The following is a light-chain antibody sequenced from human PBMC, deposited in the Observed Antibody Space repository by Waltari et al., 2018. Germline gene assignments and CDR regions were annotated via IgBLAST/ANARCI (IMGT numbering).Light chain of an antibody. CDR2: DTS. J-gene: IGKJ4*01. V-gene: IGKV3-20*01. CDR1: QSVSSNY. CDR3: QQYGNSPPTT. Sequence: EIVLPQSPGTLSLSPGERATLSCTTSQSVSSNYLAWYLQKPGQAPRLLIYDTSKRASGIPDRFSGNGSGTDFALTISRLEPEDFALYYCQQYGNSPPTTFGGGTKVEIK.